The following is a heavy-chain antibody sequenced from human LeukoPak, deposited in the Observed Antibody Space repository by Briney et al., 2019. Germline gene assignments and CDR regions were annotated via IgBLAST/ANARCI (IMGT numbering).Heavy chain of an antibody. Sequence: GRSLRLSCAASGFTLSSYGMHWVRQAPGKGLEWVAVIWYDGSNKYYADSVKGRFTISRDNSENTLYLQMNSLRAEDTAVYYCARGGYYDSSGYYSDYWGQGTLVTVSS. CDR1: GFTLSSYG. D-gene: IGHD3-22*01. CDR3: ARGGYYDSSGYYSDY. J-gene: IGHJ4*02. V-gene: IGHV3-33*01. CDR2: IWYDGSNK.